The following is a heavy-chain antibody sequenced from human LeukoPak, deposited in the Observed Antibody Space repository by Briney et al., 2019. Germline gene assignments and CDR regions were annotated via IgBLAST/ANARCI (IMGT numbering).Heavy chain of an antibody. CDR2: ISGSRGYT. J-gene: IGHJ4*02. Sequence: GGSLRLSCVASGFTFTDYAFSWVRQAPGKGLEWVSGISGSRGYTNYADSVKGRFTISRDDSKNTLYLQMNSLRAEDTALYYCAKEDWSSNCYGFDHWGQGTLVTVSS. CDR1: GFTFTDYA. D-gene: IGHD6-13*01. CDR3: AKEDWSSNCYGFDH. V-gene: IGHV3-23*01.